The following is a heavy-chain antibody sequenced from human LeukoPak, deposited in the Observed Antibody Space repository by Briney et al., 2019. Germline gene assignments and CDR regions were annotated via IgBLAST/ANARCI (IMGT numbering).Heavy chain of an antibody. V-gene: IGHV7-4-1*02. D-gene: IGHD2-15*01. Sequence: GASVKVSFKASGYSFTYYPLNWVRQAPGQGLEWMGWISTSTGNPTYAQGFTGRFVFSLDTSVSTAYLQISNLKADDTAVYYCARGSGGLIEDFWGQGTLVTVSS. CDR2: ISTSTGNP. CDR3: ARGSGGLIEDF. CDR1: GYSFTYYP. J-gene: IGHJ4*02.